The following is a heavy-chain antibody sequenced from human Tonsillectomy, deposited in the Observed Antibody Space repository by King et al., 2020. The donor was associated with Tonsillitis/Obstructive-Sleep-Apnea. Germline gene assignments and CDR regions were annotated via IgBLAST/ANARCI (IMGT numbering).Heavy chain of an antibody. CDR2: ICTYNGKT. Sequence: QLVQSGVEVNKPGASVKVSCKASGYTFSSYGISWVRQAPGQGLEWMVWICTYNGKTNYAQKIQGRVTMTTDTSTNTAYMELRSLRSDDTAVYYCASTGVIVGDAFDIWGQGTMVTVSS. J-gene: IGHJ3*02. CDR3: ASTGVIVGDAFDI. V-gene: IGHV1-18*01. CDR1: GYTFSSYG. D-gene: IGHD2-8*02.